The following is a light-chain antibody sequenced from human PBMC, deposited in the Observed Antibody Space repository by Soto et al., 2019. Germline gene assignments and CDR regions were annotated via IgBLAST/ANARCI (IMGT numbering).Light chain of an antibody. CDR3: RSYTSSSTLENV. CDR1: SSDVGGYNY. J-gene: IGLJ1*01. CDR2: EVS. Sequence: QSLLTQPASVSGSPGQSITISCTGTSSDVGGYNYVSWYQQHPGKAPKLMIYEVSNRPSGVSNRFSGSKSGNTASLTISGLQAEDEADYYCRSYTSSSTLENVFGTGTKV. V-gene: IGLV2-14*01.